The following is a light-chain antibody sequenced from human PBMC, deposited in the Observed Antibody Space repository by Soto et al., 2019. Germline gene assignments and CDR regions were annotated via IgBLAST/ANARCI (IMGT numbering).Light chain of an antibody. J-gene: IGLJ3*02. V-gene: IGLV2-8*01. Sequence: QSALTQPPSASGSPGQSVTISCTGTSSDVGAYHYVSWYQQHPGKAPKLMIYEVSKRPSGVPDRFSGSKSGNTASLTVSGLQAEDEAAYYCSSYAGSNRVFGGGTKLTVL. CDR2: EVS. CDR1: SSDVGAYHY. CDR3: SSYAGSNRV.